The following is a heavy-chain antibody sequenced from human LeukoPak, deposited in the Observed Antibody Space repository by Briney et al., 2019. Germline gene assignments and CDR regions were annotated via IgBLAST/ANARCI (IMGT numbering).Heavy chain of an antibody. V-gene: IGHV3-21*01. J-gene: IGHJ5*02. CDR3: ASRLGPKSPLEP. CDR2: ISNSSSYI. Sequence: PGGSLRLSCAASGFTFSSYSMNWVRQAPGKGLEWVSSISNSSSYIYYADSVKGRFTISRDNAKNSLYLQMNSLRAEDTAVYYCASRLGPKSPLEPWGQGTLVTVSS. D-gene: IGHD3-16*01. CDR1: GFTFSSYS.